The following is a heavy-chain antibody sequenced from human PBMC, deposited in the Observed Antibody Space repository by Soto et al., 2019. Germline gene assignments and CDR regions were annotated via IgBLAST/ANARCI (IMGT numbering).Heavy chain of an antibody. Sequence: KTSETLSLTCAVYGGSFSGYYLSWIRQPPGKGLECIGEINHSGSTNYNPSLKSRVTISVDTSKNQFSLKLSSVTAADTAVYYCARGNRGLAVAGTWIDYWGQGTLVTV. CDR3: ARGNRGLAVAGTWIDY. V-gene: IGHV4-34*01. CDR1: GGSFSGYY. J-gene: IGHJ4*02. D-gene: IGHD6-19*01. CDR2: INHSGST.